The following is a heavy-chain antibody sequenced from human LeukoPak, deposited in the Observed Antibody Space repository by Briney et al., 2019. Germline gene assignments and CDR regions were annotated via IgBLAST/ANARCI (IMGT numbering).Heavy chain of an antibody. CDR2: ISYDGSNK. D-gene: IGHD4-23*01. CDR3: AKSGGGPSSPYYYYGMDV. V-gene: IGHV3-30*18. CDR1: GFTFSSYG. J-gene: IGHJ6*02. Sequence: GGSLRLSCAASGFTFSSYGMHWVRQAPGKGLEWVAVISYDGSNKYYAVSVKGRFTISRDNSKDTLYLQMNSLRAEDTAVYYCAKSGGGPSSPYYYYGMDVWGQGTTVTVSS.